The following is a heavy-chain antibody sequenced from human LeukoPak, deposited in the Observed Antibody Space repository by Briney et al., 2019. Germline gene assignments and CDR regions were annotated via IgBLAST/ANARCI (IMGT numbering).Heavy chain of an antibody. D-gene: IGHD6-19*01. CDR1: GFTFSSYA. J-gene: IGHJ3*02. CDR3: ARGIVSGWYDAFDI. V-gene: IGHV3-64*01. Sequence: GGSLRLSCAASGFTFSSYAMHWVRQAPGKGLEYVSAISSNGGTTYYANSVKGRFPISRDNSKNTLSLQMGSLRAEDMAVYYCARGIVSGWYDAFDIWGQGTMVTVSS. CDR2: ISSNGGTT.